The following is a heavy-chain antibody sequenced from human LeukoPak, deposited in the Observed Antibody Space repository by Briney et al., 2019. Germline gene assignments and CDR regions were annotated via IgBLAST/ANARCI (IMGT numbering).Heavy chain of an antibody. D-gene: IGHD3-10*01. Sequence: GASVKVSCKASGGTFSSYAISWVRQAPGQGLEWMGRIIPILGIANYAQKFQGRVTITADKSTSTAYMELSSLRSEDTAGYYCARGTITMVRGVIIGEYYYYYGMDVWGQGTTVTVSS. J-gene: IGHJ6*02. CDR1: GGTFSSYA. CDR2: IIPILGIA. CDR3: ARGTITMVRGVIIGEYYYYYGMDV. V-gene: IGHV1-69*04.